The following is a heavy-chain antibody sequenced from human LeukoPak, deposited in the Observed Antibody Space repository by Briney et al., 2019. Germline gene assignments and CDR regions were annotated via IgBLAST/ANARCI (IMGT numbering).Heavy chain of an antibody. D-gene: IGHD1-26*01. CDR3: AKDRRVGASYFDY. CDR1: GFTFSSYG. Sequence: GGSLRLSCAASGFTFSSYGMHWVRQAPGKGLEWVAFIQYDGSNKYYADSVKGRFTISRDNSKNTLYLQMNSLRAEDTAVYYCAKDRRVGASYFDYWGQGTLVTVSS. CDR2: IQYDGSNK. V-gene: IGHV3-30*02. J-gene: IGHJ4*02.